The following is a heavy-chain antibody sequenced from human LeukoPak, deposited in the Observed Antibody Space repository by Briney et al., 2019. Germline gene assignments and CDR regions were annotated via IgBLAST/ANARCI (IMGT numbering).Heavy chain of an antibody. Sequence: PGGSLRLSCAGSGSTFSTHAMHWVRQTPGIGLGWVGVVSPDGTDKYYADSVKGRFTISRDNSRNTIYLQMNSLRSEDTAVYYCAGAIGYFDYWGQGALVTVSS. CDR2: VSPDGTDK. V-gene: IGHV3-30*03. CDR1: GSTFSTHA. D-gene: IGHD2-21*01. CDR3: AGAIGYFDY. J-gene: IGHJ4*02.